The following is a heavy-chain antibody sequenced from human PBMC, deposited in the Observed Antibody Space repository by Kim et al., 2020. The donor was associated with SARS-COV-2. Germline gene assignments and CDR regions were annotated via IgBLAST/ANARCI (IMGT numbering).Heavy chain of an antibody. CDR1: GFTFSSYG. CDR3: ARDFLRYSSSWYVPLDY. D-gene: IGHD6-13*01. Sequence: GGSLRLSCAASGFTFSSYGMHWVRQAPGKGLEWVAVISYDGSNKYYADSVKGRFTISRDNSKNTLYLQMNSLRAEDTAVYYCARDFLRYSSSWYVPLDYWGQGTLVTVSS. J-gene: IGHJ4*02. V-gene: IGHV3-33*05. CDR2: ISYDGSNK.